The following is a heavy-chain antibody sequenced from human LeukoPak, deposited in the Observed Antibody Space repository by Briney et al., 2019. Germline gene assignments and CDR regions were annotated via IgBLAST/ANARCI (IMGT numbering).Heavy chain of an antibody. CDR3: AREYSSSWYGGYYFDY. CDR1: GGSFSGYY. Sequence: SETLSLTCAVYGGSFSGYYWSWIRQPPGKGLEWIGEINHSGSTNYNPSLKSRVTISVDTSKNQFSLKLSSVTAEDTAVYYCAREYSSSWYGGYYFDYWGQGTLVTVSS. CDR2: INHSGST. V-gene: IGHV4-34*01. J-gene: IGHJ4*02. D-gene: IGHD6-13*01.